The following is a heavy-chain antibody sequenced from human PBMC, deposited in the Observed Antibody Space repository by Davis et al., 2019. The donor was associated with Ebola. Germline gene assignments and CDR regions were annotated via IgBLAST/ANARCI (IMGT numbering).Heavy chain of an antibody. J-gene: IGHJ4*02. CDR1: GFTFSSHY. Sequence: PGGSLRPSCAASGFTFSSHYMHWVRQAPGKGLVWVSRVKSDGSRTSYADSVKGRFTIPRDNAKNTLYLQMNSLRSEDTAGYYCARGWLRSAFDQWGQGTLVTVSS. CDR2: VKSDGSRT. D-gene: IGHD5-12*01. CDR3: ARGWLRSAFDQ. V-gene: IGHV3-74*01.